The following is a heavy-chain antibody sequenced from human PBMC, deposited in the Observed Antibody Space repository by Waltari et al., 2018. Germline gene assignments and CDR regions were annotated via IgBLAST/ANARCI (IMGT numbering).Heavy chain of an antibody. CDR3: ARDRGRGLYLDS. CDR2: VHRSGRT. Sequence: QLQLQESGPRLVKPSGTLSLTCAVYGDSMNYKDFWSWVRQSPGKRLEWIGQVHRSGRTNYNPSFASRVTMSIDTSKDQFSLQLTSATAADTAVYYCARDRGRGLYLDSWGQGILVTVS. D-gene: IGHD2-15*01. CDR1: GDSMNYKDF. V-gene: IGHV4-4*02. J-gene: IGHJ4*02.